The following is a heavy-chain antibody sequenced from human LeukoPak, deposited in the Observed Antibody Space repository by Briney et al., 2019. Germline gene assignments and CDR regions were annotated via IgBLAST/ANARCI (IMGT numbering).Heavy chain of an antibody. V-gene: IGHV3-30*02. CDR2: IRDDGSNK. J-gene: IGHJ4*02. CDR3: AKAPVTSCRGAYCYPFDS. Sequence: GGSLRLSCAASGFTFSSYGMHWVRQAPGKGLEGVAFIRDDGSNKYYADSVKGRFTISRDNSKNTLYLQMNSLRAEDAAVYFCAKAPVTSCRGAYCYPFDSWGQGTLVTVSS. D-gene: IGHD2-21*01. CDR1: GFTFSSYG.